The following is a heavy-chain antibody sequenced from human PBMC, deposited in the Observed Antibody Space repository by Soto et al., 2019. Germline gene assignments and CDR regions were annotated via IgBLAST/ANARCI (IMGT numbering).Heavy chain of an antibody. CDR1: GFAFSSYA. J-gene: IGHJ4*01. V-gene: IGHV3-23*01. CDR2: ISSTGVTT. Sequence: PGGSLRLSCAASGFAFSSYAMTWVRQAPGKGLEWVSGISSTGVTTFYADSVKGRFTISRDNSKNTSYLQMHVLRAEDTAVYYCAKSNVVLRLFYFDHWGQGTPVTVSS. CDR3: AKSNVVLRLFYFDH. D-gene: IGHD3-22*01.